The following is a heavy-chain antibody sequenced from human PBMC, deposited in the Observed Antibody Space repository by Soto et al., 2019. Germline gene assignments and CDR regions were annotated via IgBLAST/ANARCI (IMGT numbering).Heavy chain of an antibody. CDR2: ISYDGSSK. CDR1: EFTISSYA. CDR3: ARDAVAMDY. D-gene: IGHD6-19*01. Sequence: GGSLRLSCAASEFTISSYAIHWARQAPGKGLEWVAVISYDGSSKYNSDSVKGPFTISRDMSKNTVYLQMHSLTVEDTAVYYCARDAVAMDYWGRGTLVTVSS. J-gene: IGHJ4*02. V-gene: IGHV3-30-3*01.